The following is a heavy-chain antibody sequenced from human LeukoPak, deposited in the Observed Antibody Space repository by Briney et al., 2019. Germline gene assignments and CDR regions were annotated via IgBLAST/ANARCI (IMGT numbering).Heavy chain of an antibody. Sequence: SQTLSLTCTVSGGSISSGSYYWSWIRQPAGKGREWIGRIYTSGSTNYNPSLKSRVTISVDTSKNQFSLKLSSVTAADTAVYYCARDRGGYYDGGRYYYYYMDVWGKGTTVTVSS. CDR2: IYTSGST. CDR1: GGSISSGSYY. V-gene: IGHV4-61*02. CDR3: ARDRGGYYDGGRYYYYYMDV. J-gene: IGHJ6*03. D-gene: IGHD3-22*01.